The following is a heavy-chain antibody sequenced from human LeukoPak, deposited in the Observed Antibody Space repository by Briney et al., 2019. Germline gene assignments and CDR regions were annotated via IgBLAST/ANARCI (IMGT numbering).Heavy chain of an antibody. D-gene: IGHD5-18*01. V-gene: IGHV3-11*01. J-gene: IGHJ4*02. CDR3: ATTSGYSYAAPDY. Sequence: GGSLRLSCAASGFTFSDYYMSWIRQAPGKGLEWVSYIRSSGSTIYYADSVKGRFTISRDNAKNSLYLQMNSLRAEDTAVYYCATTSGYSYAAPDYWGQGTLVTVSS. CDR1: GFTFSDYY. CDR2: IRSSGSTI.